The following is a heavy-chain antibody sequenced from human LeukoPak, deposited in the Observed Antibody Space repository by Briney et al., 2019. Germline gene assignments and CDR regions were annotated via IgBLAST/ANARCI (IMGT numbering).Heavy chain of an antibody. V-gene: IGHV3-23*01. CDR2: ISGSGGST. Sequence: GGSLRLSCAASGFTFSSYAMSWVRQAPGKGLKWVSAISGSGGSTYYADSVKGRFTISRDNSKNTLYLQMNSLRAEDTAVYYCAKELGYFDWLPHDAFDIWGQGTMVTVSS. CDR1: GFTFSSYA. D-gene: IGHD3-9*01. J-gene: IGHJ3*02. CDR3: AKELGYFDWLPHDAFDI.